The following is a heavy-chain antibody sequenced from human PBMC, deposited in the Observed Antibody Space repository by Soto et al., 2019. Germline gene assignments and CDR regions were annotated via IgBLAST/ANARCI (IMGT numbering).Heavy chain of an antibody. CDR1: GYTFTIYG. V-gene: IGHV1-18*01. CDR2: ISAYNGNT. J-gene: IGHJ6*02. Sequence: ASVKVSCKASGYTFTIYGISWVRQAPGQGLEWMGWISAYNGNTNYAQKLQGRVTMTTDTSTSTAYMELRSLRSDDTAVYYCARGSPLYCSGGSCHSDALYYYYYGMDVWGQGTTVTVSS. CDR3: ARGSPLYCSGGSCHSDALYYYYYGMDV. D-gene: IGHD2-15*01.